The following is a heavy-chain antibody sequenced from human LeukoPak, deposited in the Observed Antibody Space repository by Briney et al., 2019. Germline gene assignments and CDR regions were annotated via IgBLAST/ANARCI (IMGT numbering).Heavy chain of an antibody. CDR3: AKGGSYRVQPYFDY. CDR1: GFTFTGCT. D-gene: IGHD1-1*01. V-gene: IGHV3-23*01. J-gene: IGHJ4*02. Sequence: PGGSLRLSCAASGFTFTGCTMSWVRQAPGKGLEWVSDIRGSGDNTYYADSVKGRFTISRDNSKNTLYLQMSSLRAEDTAVYFCAKGGSYRVQPYFDYWGPGALVTVSS. CDR2: IRGSGDNT.